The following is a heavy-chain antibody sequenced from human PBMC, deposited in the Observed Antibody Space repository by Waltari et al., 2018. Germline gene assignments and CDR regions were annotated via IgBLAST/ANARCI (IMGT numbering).Heavy chain of an antibody. CDR3: ARGMVGAAYFDC. CDR2: SSSSSTI. J-gene: IGHJ4*02. D-gene: IGHD1-26*01. CDR1: GFTFSSYS. V-gene: IGHV3-48*04. Sequence: EVQLVESGGGLVQPGGSLRLSCVASGFTFSSYSMNWVRQAPGKGLDWVSYSSSSSTINYADSVKGRLTISRDSPKNSLYLQMNSLRAEDAAVYYCARGMVGAAYFDCWGQGALVSVSS.